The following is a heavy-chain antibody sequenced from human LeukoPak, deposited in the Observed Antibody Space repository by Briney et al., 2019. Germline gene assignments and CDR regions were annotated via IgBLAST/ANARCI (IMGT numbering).Heavy chain of an antibody. CDR2: IYHSGST. D-gene: IGHD3-10*01. J-gene: IGHJ4*02. CDR3: GTSSGGSGTYFDY. Sequence: SETLSLTCTVSGGSISGYYWSWIRQPPGKGLEWIGYIYHSGSTYYNPSLKSRVTISVDRSKNQFSLNLRSVTAADTAVYYCGTSSGGSGTYFDYWGQGTLVTVSS. V-gene: IGHV4-59*03. CDR1: GGSISGYY.